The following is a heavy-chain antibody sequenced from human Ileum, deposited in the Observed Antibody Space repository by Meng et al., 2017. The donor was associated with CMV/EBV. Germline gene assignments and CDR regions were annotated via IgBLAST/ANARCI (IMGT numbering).Heavy chain of an antibody. Sequence: QLQESGPGLLKPSEALALTCTVSGGSISSYYWSWIRQPPGKGLEWIGYIYYSGSTNYNPSLKSRVTISVDTSKNQFSLKLSSVTAADTAVYYCARSLTSYDSSGYYFDYWGQGTLVTVSS. CDR2: IYYSGST. V-gene: IGHV4-59*01. D-gene: IGHD3-22*01. J-gene: IGHJ4*02. CDR1: GGSISSYY. CDR3: ARSLTSYDSSGYYFDY.